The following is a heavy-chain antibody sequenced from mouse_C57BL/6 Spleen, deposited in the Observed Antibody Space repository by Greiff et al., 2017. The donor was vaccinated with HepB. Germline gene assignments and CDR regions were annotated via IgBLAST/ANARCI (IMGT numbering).Heavy chain of an antibody. V-gene: IGHV1-50*01. J-gene: IGHJ2*01. D-gene: IGHD2-4*01. CDR1: GYTFTSYW. CDR3: ARFDYDERTTGY. Sequence: QVQLQQPGAELVKPGASVKLSCKASGYTFTSYWMQWVKQRPGQGLEWIGEIDPSDSYTNYNQKFKGKATLTVDTSSSTAYMQLSSLTSEDSAVYYCARFDYDERTTGYWGQGTTLTVSS. CDR2: IDPSDSYT.